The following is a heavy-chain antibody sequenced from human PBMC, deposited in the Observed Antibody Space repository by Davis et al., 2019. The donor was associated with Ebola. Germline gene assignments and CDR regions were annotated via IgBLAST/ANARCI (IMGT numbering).Heavy chain of an antibody. J-gene: IGHJ6*02. CDR2: VSGSGGKT. D-gene: IGHD1-7*01. Sequence: ETLSLTCTVSGGSISSSSYYWGWIRQPPGKGLEWVSAVSGSGGKTYYAGSVKGRFTISRDNSKNTLYLQMNSLRDEDTAVYYCARDSQKSIKLELRKNYYHPSAMDVWGQGTTVTVSS. V-gene: IGHV3-23*01. CDR3: ARDSQKSIKLELRKNYYHPSAMDV. CDR1: GGSISSSSYY.